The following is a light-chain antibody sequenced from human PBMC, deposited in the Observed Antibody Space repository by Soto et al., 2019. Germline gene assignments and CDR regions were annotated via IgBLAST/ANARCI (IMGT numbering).Light chain of an antibody. Sequence: QPASVSGSPGQSITISCTGTSSDVGTYNFVSWYQQHPGKAPKLIIYEVSKRPSGVSNGFSGSKSGNTASLTISGLQAEDEADYYCCSYAGSYTYVFGTGTKVTVL. CDR3: CSYAGSYTYV. CDR1: SSDVGTYNF. J-gene: IGLJ1*01. V-gene: IGLV2-23*02. CDR2: EVS.